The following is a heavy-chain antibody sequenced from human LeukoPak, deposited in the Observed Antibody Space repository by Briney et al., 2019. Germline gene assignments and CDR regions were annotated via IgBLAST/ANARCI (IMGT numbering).Heavy chain of an antibody. CDR2: ISASNGNT. J-gene: IGHJ4*02. CDR3: ARDWSIAAAGTPYFDY. V-gene: IGHV1-18*01. Sequence: ASVKVSCKASGYTFTRYGISWVRQAPGQGLQWLGWISASNGNTNYAQKFRDRVTMSTDTSTGTAYLDVRSLTSDDTAVYYCARDWSIAAAGTPYFDYWGQGTLVTVSS. D-gene: IGHD6-13*01. CDR1: GYTFTRYG.